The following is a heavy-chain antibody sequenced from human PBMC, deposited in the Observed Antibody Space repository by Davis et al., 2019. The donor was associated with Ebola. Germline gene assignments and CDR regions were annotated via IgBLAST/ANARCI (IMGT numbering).Heavy chain of an antibody. D-gene: IGHD3-10*01. CDR2: ISYDGTYK. CDR3: ASDRGYSSGSGTYPVF. Sequence: GGSLRLSCVASGVTFKTFAMHWVRQAPGKGLEWVAVISYDGTYKFYADFVRGRFSISRDNSKNTLYLQINSLGSEDTAVYYCASDRGYSSGSGTYPVFWGQGTLVTVSS. CDR1: GVTFKTFA. J-gene: IGHJ4*02. V-gene: IGHV3-30*03.